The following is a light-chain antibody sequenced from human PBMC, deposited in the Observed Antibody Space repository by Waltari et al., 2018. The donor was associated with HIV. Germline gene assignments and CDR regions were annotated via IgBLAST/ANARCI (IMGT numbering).Light chain of an antibody. J-gene: IGKJ4*01. CDR3: QQRSTWPSLT. CDR2: DAS. V-gene: IGKV3-11*01. CDR1: QSVSSY. Sequence: EIVLTQSPATLPLSPGERATLSCRASQSVSSYLAWYQQKPGQAPRLLIYDASNRATGIPARFSGSGSGTDFTLTISSLEPEDFAIYYCQQRSTWPSLTFGGGTKVEIK.